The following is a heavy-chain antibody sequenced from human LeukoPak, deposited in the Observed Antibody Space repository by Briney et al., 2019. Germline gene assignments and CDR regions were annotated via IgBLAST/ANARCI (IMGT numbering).Heavy chain of an antibody. V-gene: IGHV3-9*03. CDR1: GFTFDDYA. Sequence: GRSLRLSCAASGFTFDDYAMHWVRQAPGKGLEWVSGISWNSGRIDYADSVKGRFIISRDNAKKSLYLQMNSLRAEDMALYYCAKSSPGYSSGWLQHWGQGTLVTVSS. CDR2: ISWNSGRI. CDR3: AKSSPGYSSGWLQH. J-gene: IGHJ1*01. D-gene: IGHD6-19*01.